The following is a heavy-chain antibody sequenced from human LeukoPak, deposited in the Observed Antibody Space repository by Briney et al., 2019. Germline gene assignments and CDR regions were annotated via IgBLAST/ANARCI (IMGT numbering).Heavy chain of an antibody. V-gene: IGHV4-4*07. D-gene: IGHD4-23*01. CDR3: ASSSPGVVIAHFDY. J-gene: IGHJ4*02. CDR2: IYTSGST. CDR1: GGSISSYY. Sequence: PSETLSLTCTDPGGSISSYYWSWIRQPAGKGLEWIGRIYTSGSTNYNPSLKSRVTMSVETSKNQFSLKLSSVTAADTAVYYCASSSPGVVIAHFDYWGQGTLVIVSS.